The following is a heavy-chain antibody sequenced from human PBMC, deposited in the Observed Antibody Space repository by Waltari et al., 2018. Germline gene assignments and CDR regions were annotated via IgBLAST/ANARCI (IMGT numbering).Heavy chain of an antibody. CDR2: INSEGSST. D-gene: IGHD1-7*01. J-gene: IGHJ3*02. CDR1: GFTFSSYW. CDR3: AELSSSVFDI. V-gene: IGHV3-74*01. Sequence: EVQLVESGGGLVQPGGSLRLPCAASGFTFSSYWMHWVRQAPGKGLAWVSRINSEGSSTSYADSVMGRFTISRDNAKNTLYLQMNSLSVDDTAVYYCAELSSSVFDIWGQGTMVTVSS.